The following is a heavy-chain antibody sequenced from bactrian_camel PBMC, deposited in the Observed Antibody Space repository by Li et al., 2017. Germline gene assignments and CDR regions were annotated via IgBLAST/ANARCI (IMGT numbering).Heavy chain of an antibody. J-gene: IGHJ4*01. D-gene: IGHD6*01. CDR3: AADSGGLGCATWYRWNY. Sequence: VQLVESGGGSVQTGRSLNLSCAASGPIFASCGMGWYRQAPGKGLEWVSAINSGGGTTYYADFVKGRFTISKDNAKNTVYLQMNSLKPEDTAMYYCAADSGGLGCATWYRWNYWGQGTQVTVS. CDR2: INSGGGTT. V-gene: IGHV3S40*01. CDR1: GPIFASCG.